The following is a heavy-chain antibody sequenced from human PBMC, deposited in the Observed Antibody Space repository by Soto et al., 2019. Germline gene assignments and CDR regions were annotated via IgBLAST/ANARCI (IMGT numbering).Heavy chain of an antibody. CDR3: AREQCGEFRKASGMDV. J-gene: IGHJ6*02. CDR2: IYYSGET. CDR1: GDSISRSY. V-gene: IGHV4-59*01. D-gene: IGHD3-10*01. Sequence: QVQLQESGPGLVKPSETLSLTCTVSGDSISRSYWSWIRLSPGKGLEWLGYIYYSGETNYNPSVKSRVTISVDRTKNQFSLKLSSVTAADTAVYYCAREQCGEFRKASGMDVWGQGTTVTVSS.